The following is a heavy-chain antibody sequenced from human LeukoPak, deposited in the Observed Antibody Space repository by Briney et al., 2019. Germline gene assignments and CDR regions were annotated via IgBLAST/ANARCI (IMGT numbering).Heavy chain of an antibody. V-gene: IGHV1-18*01. D-gene: IGHD1-26*01. Sequence: ASVKVSCKASGYTFTGYDISWVRQPPGQGLEWMGWISTYNGITNYAQKLQGRVTMTTDTITTTAYMELRSLRSDDTAVYYCARDHSGNWFDPWGQGTLVTVSS. CDR3: ARDHSGNWFDP. CDR1: GYTFTGYD. CDR2: ISTYNGIT. J-gene: IGHJ5*02.